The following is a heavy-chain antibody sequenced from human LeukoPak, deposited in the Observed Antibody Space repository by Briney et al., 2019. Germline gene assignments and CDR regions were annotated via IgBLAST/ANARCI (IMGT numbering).Heavy chain of an antibody. J-gene: IGHJ4*02. Sequence: SVKVSCKAPGGTFSSYAISWVRQAPGQGLEWMGGIIPIFGTANYAQKFQGRVTITADESTSTAYMELSSLRSEDTAVYYCARLDSNGDFSSPNDYWGQGTLVTVSS. D-gene: IGHD4-17*01. CDR1: GGTFSSYA. CDR2: IIPIFGTA. CDR3: ARLDSNGDFSSPNDY. V-gene: IGHV1-69*13.